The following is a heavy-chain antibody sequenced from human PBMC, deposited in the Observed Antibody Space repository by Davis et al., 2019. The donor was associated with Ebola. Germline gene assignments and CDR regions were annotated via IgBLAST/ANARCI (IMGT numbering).Heavy chain of an antibody. CDR1: GYTFNSHG. CDR2: ISAYNGYT. V-gene: IGHV1-18*01. CDR3: ARGRNGGWDFDY. Sequence: AASVKVSCKASGYTFNSHGISWVRQAPGQGLEWMAWISAYNGYTNYAQKFQGRLTLTTDTSTSTVYMELRSLTSDDTAEYYCARGRNGGWDFDYWGQGTRVTVSS. J-gene: IGHJ4*02. D-gene: IGHD6-19*01.